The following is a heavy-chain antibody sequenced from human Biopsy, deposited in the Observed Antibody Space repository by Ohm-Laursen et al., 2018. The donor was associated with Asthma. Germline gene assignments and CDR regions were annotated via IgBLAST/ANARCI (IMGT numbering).Heavy chain of an antibody. CDR1: GGYTGSSDHH. J-gene: IGHJ6*02. Sequence: TLSLTCRVSGGYTGSSDHHWAWIRLAPGKGLEWIGFVFWSGSTHYSRSLERRVPISIDTATNEFSMKLWSVTPADTAVYFCARVVSYGDIYFGIDVWGPGNTVVVS. V-gene: IGHV4-30-4*01. D-gene: IGHD4-17*01. CDR3: ARVVSYGDIYFGIDV. CDR2: VFWSGST.